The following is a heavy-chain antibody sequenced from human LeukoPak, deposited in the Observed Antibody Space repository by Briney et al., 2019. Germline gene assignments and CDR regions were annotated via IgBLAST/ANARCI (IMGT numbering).Heavy chain of an antibody. Sequence: GGSLGLSCAASGFTFSNAWMSWVRQAPGKGLEWVGRIKSKTDGGTTDYAAPVKGRFTISRDDSKNTLYLQMNSLKTEDTAVYYCVVITRGDAFDIWGQGTMVTVSS. V-gene: IGHV3-15*01. D-gene: IGHD3-22*01. CDR3: VVITRGDAFDI. CDR1: GFTFSNAW. J-gene: IGHJ3*02. CDR2: IKSKTDGGTT.